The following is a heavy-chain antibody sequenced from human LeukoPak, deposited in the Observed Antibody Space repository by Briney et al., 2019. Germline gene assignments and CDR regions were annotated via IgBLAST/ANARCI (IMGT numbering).Heavy chain of an antibody. J-gene: IGHJ5*02. V-gene: IGHV3-11*03. CDR1: GFTFSDHY. D-gene: IGHD4-17*01. Sequence: PGRSLRLSCAASGFTFSDHYMSWIRQAPGKGLEWLSDISSSSSYTNYADSVKGRFTISRDNAKNSLYLQMNSLRAEGTAVYYCAKLPYGDYNHHWGQGTLVTVSS. CDR2: ISSSSSYT. CDR3: AKLPYGDYNHH.